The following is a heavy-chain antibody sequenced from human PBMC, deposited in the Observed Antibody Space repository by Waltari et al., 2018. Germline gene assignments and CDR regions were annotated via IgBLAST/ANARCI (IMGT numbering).Heavy chain of an antibody. J-gene: IGHJ5*02. Sequence: QVQLVQSGAEVKKPGASVKVSCKASGYTFTGYYMHWVRQAPGQGLEWMGRINPNSGGTNYAQKFQGRVTMTRDTSISTAYMELSSLRSEDTAVYYCARKRVGARGWFDPWGQGTLVTVSS. CDR2: INPNSGGT. CDR3: ARKRVGARGWFDP. V-gene: IGHV1-2*06. D-gene: IGHD1-26*01. CDR1: GYTFTGYY.